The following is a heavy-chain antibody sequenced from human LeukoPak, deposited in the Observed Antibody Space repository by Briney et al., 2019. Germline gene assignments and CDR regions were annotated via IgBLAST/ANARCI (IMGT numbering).Heavy chain of an antibody. V-gene: IGHV1-2*02. Sequence: GASVKVSCKASGYTFTGYYMHWVRQAPGQGLEWMGWINPNSGGTNYAQKLQGRVTMTRDTSISTAYMELSRLRSDDTAVYYCARDSSSRVLYYFDYWGQGTLVTVSS. CDR1: GYTFTGYY. J-gene: IGHJ4*02. CDR2: INPNSGGT. CDR3: ARDSSSRVLYYFDY. D-gene: IGHD6-6*01.